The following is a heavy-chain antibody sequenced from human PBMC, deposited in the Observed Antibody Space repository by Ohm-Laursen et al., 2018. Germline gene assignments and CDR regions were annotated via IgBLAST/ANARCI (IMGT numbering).Heavy chain of an antibody. Sequence: SLRLSCSASGFTFSSYAMSWVRQAPGKGLEWVSAISGSGGSTYYADSVKGRFTISRDNSKNTLYLQMNSLRAEDTAVYYCAKDGDGYSYDYYYGMDVWGQGTTVTVSS. J-gene: IGHJ6*02. CDR3: AKDGDGYSYDYYYGMDV. CDR1: GFTFSSYA. D-gene: IGHD5-18*01. V-gene: IGHV3-23*01. CDR2: ISGSGGST.